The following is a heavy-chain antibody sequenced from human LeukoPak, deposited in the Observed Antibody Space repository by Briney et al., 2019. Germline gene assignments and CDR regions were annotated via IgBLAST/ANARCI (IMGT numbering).Heavy chain of an antibody. CDR2: ISNDGGGI. CDR1: GFIFNNYG. CDR3: AKGSSGYFADL. V-gene: IGHV3-23*01. D-gene: IGHD3-22*01. Sequence: GGSPRLSCAASGFIFNNYGLIWVRQAPGKGLQWVSAISNDGGGIQYADFVQGRFTISRDNSKNMLFLQMNSLTAEDTALYYCAKGSSGYFADLWGQGTLVTVSS. J-gene: IGHJ5*02.